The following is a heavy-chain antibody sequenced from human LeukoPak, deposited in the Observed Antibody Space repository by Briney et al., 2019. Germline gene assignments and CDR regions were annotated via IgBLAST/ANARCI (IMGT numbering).Heavy chain of an antibody. CDR1: GGSISSSSYY. D-gene: IGHD6-19*01. CDR2: IYYSGST. Sequence: PSETLSLTCTVSGGSISSSSYYWGWIRQPPGKGLEWIGSIYYSGSTYYNPSLKSRVTISVDTSKNQFSPKLSSVTAADTAVYYCARHTRKWLSPNWFDPWGQGTLVTVSS. CDR3: ARHTRKWLSPNWFDP. V-gene: IGHV4-39*01. J-gene: IGHJ5*02.